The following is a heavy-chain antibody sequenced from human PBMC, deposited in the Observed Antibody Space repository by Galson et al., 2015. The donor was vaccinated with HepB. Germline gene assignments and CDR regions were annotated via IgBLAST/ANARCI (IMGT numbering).Heavy chain of an antibody. CDR1: GFTFSSYA. Sequence: SLRLSCAASGFTFSSYAMSWVRQAPGKGLERVSLISGAGDSTNYADSVKGRFTISRDNSKNTVYLQMSSLRAEDTAVYYCAKDRICGSIICLDVFEMWGPGTLVTVSS. CDR2: ISGAGDST. CDR3: AKDRICGSIICLDVFEM. D-gene: IGHD2-2*01. V-gene: IGHV3-23*01. J-gene: IGHJ3*02.